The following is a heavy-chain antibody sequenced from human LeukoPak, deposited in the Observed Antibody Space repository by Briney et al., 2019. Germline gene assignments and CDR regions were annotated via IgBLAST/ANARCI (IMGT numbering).Heavy chain of an antibody. Sequence: PGGSLRLSCAASGFTFSTYFWMHWVRQAPGKGLVWVSRLRSDGGSSAYADFMRGRFTISRDNARNTLYLQMNSLRAEDTAVYYCVRDLDLGGYSSFVSWGQGTLVTVSS. CDR3: VRDLDLGGYSSFVS. CDR1: GFTFSTYFW. V-gene: IGHV3-74*01. J-gene: IGHJ4*02. D-gene: IGHD4-23*01. CDR2: LRSDGGSS.